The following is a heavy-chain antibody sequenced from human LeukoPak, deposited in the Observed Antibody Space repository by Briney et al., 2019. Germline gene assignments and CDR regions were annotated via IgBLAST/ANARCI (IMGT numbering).Heavy chain of an antibody. Sequence: GSLRLSCAASGFTFSSYRMHWVRQAPGKGLEWVAVISYDGSNKYYADPVKGRFTISRDNSKNTLYLQMNSLRAEDTAVYYCAKTGDVWGKGTTVTVSS. V-gene: IGHV3-30*18. J-gene: IGHJ6*04. CDR2: ISYDGSNK. CDR1: GFTFSSYR. CDR3: AKTGDV.